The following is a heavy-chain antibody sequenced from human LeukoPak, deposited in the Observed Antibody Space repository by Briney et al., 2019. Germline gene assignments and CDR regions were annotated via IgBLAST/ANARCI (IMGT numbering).Heavy chain of an antibody. CDR1: GFTFSSYS. Sequence: GGSLRLSCAASGFTFSSYSMNWVRQAPGQGLEWVSYVTSDSSTMFYADSVKGRFTASRDNAENSMYLQMNSLRAEDTAVYYCARVALRPIDYSNPEFDPWGQGTLVTVSS. CDR2: VTSDSSTM. J-gene: IGHJ5*02. CDR3: ARVALRPIDYSNPEFDP. V-gene: IGHV3-48*01. D-gene: IGHD4-11*01.